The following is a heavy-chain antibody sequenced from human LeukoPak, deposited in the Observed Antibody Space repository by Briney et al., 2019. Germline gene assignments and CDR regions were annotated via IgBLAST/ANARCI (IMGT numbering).Heavy chain of an antibody. J-gene: IGHJ6*03. CDR3: AKDIGGSYYYYYMDV. V-gene: IGHV3-30*02. D-gene: IGHD3-16*01. CDR2: IRYDGSNK. CDR1: GFTFSSYG. Sequence: PGGSLRLSCAASGFTFSSYGMHWVRQVPGKGLEWVAFIRYDGSNKYYADSVKGRFTISRDNSKNTLYLQMNSLRAEDTAVYYCAKDIGGSYYYYYMDVWGKGTTVTVSS.